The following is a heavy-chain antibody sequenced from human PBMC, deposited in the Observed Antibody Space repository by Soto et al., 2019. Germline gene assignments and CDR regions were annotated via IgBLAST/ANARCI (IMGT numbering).Heavy chain of an antibody. CDR2: IYYSGST. V-gene: IGHV4-31*03. Sequence: QVQLQESGPGLVKPSQTLSLTCTVSGGSISSVGYYWSWIRQDPGKGLEWIGYIYYSGSTYYNPSLKSRLTISVDTSKNQFSPELRSVTAAGTAVYYCAGDLGYTYGFMDVWGQGTKVTVSS. CDR3: AGDLGYTYGFMDV. D-gene: IGHD5-18*01. CDR1: GGSISSVGYY. J-gene: IGHJ6*02.